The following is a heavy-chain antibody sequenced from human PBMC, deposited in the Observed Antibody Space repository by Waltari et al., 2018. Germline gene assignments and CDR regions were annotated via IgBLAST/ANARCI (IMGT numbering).Heavy chain of an antibody. Sequence: QVQLQESGPGLVQPSETQSLTCTVSGDSTISYYWSWIRQPPGKGLEWIGYISYTGSTNYNPSLKSRVTFSVDTSKNQFSLKLSSATAADTAVYYCARALVTTRIYFDYWGLGTLVTVSS. J-gene: IGHJ4*02. CDR3: ARALVTTRIYFDY. V-gene: IGHV4-59*08. D-gene: IGHD5-12*01. CDR2: ISYTGST. CDR1: GDSTISYY.